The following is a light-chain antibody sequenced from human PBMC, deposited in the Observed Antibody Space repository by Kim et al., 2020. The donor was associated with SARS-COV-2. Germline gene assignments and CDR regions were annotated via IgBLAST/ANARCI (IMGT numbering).Light chain of an antibody. V-gene: IGLV1-44*01. CDR1: SSNIGDNA. CDR2: SNN. Sequence: QSVLTQPPSASGTPGQRVTISCSGSSSNIGDNAVNWYQQVPGGAPKLFIYSNNQRPSGVPGRLSASKSGATASLAISGLESVDEAEYYCATWDDSLKAWVFGGGTQLTVL. J-gene: IGLJ2*01. CDR3: ATWDDSLKAWV.